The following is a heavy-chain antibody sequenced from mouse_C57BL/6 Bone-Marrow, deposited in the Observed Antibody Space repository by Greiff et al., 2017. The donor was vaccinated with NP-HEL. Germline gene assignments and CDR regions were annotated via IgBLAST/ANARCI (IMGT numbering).Heavy chain of an antibody. CDR2: IYPRSGNT. CDR1: GYTFTSYG. J-gene: IGHJ2*01. Sequence: QVQLQQSGAELARPGASVKLSCKASGYTFTSYGISWVKQRTGQGLEWIGEIYPRSGNTYYNDTFKGKATLTADKSSRTGYLELRSLTSEDSAVYFCARPPLDYWGQGTTLTVSS. CDR3: ARPPLDY. V-gene: IGHV1-81*01.